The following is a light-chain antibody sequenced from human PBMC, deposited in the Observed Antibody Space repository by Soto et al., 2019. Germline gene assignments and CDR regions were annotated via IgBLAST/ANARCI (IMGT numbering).Light chain of an antibody. J-gene: IGKJ1*01. CDR1: QSISWY. Sequence: DIQTTQSPSALSASVGDRVTITCRASQSISWYLTWFQQKPGKAPKLLIHGAFRLRSGAPSRFSGSGSGTDFTLTISSLQPEDFATYFCQQSYNFPRTFGQGTKVDI. CDR2: GAF. V-gene: IGKV1-39*01. CDR3: QQSYNFPRT.